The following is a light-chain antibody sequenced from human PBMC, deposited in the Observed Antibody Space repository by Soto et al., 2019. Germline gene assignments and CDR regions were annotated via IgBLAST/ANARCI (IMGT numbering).Light chain of an antibody. CDR1: ETIRKNY. CDR2: GPP. Sequence: TFSSSPREVASLSSRASETIRKNYLARSHRKPGRAPRLLIYGPPVRATGVPDRFSGSGYGTDFTLTTSRLELEDLAVYYCKQYTSSRNTFGQGTQLEIK. V-gene: IGKV3-20*01. CDR3: KQYTSSRNT. J-gene: IGKJ5*01.